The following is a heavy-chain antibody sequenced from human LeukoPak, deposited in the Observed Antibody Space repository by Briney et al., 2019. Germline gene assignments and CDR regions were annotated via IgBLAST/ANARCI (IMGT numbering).Heavy chain of an antibody. Sequence: SETLSLTCTVSGYSISSSNWWSWVRQPPGKGLEWIGEIYHSGSTNYNPSLKSRVTISVDKSKNQFSLKLSSVTAADTAVYYCARDLGRKNWFDPWGQGTLVTVSS. CDR3: ARDLGRKNWFDP. D-gene: IGHD1-26*01. V-gene: IGHV4-4*02. CDR2: IYHSGST. CDR1: GYSISSSNW. J-gene: IGHJ5*02.